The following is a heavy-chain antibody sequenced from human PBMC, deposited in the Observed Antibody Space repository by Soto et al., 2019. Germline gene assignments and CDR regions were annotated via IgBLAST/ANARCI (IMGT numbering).Heavy chain of an antibody. CDR3: ARSQGSSTSLEIYYYYYYGMDV. CDR2: IIPISETT. V-gene: IGHV1-69*01. Sequence: QVQLVQSGAEVKNPGSSVKVSCKASGGTFSSYAISWVRQAPGQGLEWMGGIIPISETTNYAQKFQGIVTITADESKSKAYMERSSLRSEDTAVYYCARSQGSSTSLEIYYYYYYGMDVWGQGTTVTVSS. CDR1: GGTFSSYA. D-gene: IGHD2-2*01. J-gene: IGHJ6*02.